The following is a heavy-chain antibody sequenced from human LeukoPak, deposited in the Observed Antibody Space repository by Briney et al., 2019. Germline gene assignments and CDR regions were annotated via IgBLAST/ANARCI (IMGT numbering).Heavy chain of an antibody. CDR3: ALTPDYYGSGSFDY. J-gene: IGHJ4*02. V-gene: IGHV3-7*01. CDR1: GFTFSSYW. Sequence: PGGSLRLSCAAPGFTFSSYWMSWVRQAPGKGLEWVADIKQDGSEKYYVDSVKGRFTISRDNAKNSLYLQMNNLRAEDTAVYYCALTPDYYGSGSFDYWGQGTLVTVSS. D-gene: IGHD3-10*01. CDR2: IKQDGSEK.